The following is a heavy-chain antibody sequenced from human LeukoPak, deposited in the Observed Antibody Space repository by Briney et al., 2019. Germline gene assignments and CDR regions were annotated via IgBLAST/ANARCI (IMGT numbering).Heavy chain of an antibody. CDR2: IKQDGSEK. J-gene: IGHJ3*02. CDR3: ARDDETDAFDI. V-gene: IGHV3-7*01. Sequence: GGSLRLSCAASRFTFSSHWMSCVRQAPGKGLEWVANIKQDGSEKYYVDSVKGRFTISRDNAKNSLYLQMNSLRAEDTAVYYCARDDETDAFDIWGQGTMVTVSS. CDR1: RFTFSSHW.